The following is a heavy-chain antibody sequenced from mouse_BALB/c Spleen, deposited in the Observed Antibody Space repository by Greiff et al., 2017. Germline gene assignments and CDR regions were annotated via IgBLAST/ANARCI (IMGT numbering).Heavy chain of an antibody. J-gene: IGHJ2*01. CDR3: ARSGTMSTSDY. CDR1: GYTFTDYN. D-gene: IGHD2-4*01. Sequence: DVKLQESGPELVKPGASVKISCKASGYTFTDYNMHWVKQSHGKSLEWIGYIYPYNGGTGYNQKFKSKATLTVDNSSSTAYMELRSLTSEDSAVYYCARSGTMSTSDYWGQGTTLTVSS. CDR2: IYPYNGGT. V-gene: IGHV1S29*02.